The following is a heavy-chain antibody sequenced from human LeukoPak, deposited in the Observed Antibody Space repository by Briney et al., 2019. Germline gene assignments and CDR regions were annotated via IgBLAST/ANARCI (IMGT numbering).Heavy chain of an antibody. Sequence: PGGSLRLSCAASGFTFSSYAMHWVRQAPGKGLEWVAVISYDGSNKYYADSVKGRFTISRDNSKNTLYLQMNSLRAEDTAVYYCAKDRAAAGANAFDIWGQGTMVTVSS. J-gene: IGHJ3*02. CDR3: AKDRAAAGANAFDI. CDR1: GFTFSSYA. D-gene: IGHD6-13*01. V-gene: IGHV3-30*04. CDR2: ISYDGSNK.